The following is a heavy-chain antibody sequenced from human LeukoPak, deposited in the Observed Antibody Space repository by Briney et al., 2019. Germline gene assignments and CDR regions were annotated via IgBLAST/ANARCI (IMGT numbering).Heavy chain of an antibody. CDR2: ISAYNGNT. V-gene: IGHV1-18*01. CDR1: GYTFTSYG. Sequence: GASVKVSCKASGYTFTSYGISWVRQAPGQGLEWMGWISAYNGNTNYAQKLQGRVTMTTDTSTSTAYMELRSLRSDDTAVYYCASTGGLRYFDWYEPKYDYWGQGTLVTVSS. J-gene: IGHJ4*02. D-gene: IGHD3-9*01. CDR3: ASTGGLRYFDWYEPKYDY.